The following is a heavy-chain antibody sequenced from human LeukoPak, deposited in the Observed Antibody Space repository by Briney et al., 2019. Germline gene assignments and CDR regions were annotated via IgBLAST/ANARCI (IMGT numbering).Heavy chain of an antibody. V-gene: IGHV3-72*01. J-gene: IGHJ6*03. CDR2: TRNKAKSYTT. D-gene: IGHD4-17*01. Sequence: GGSPRLSCAASGFTFSDHYMDWVRQAPGKGLEWVGRTRNKAKSYTTEYAASVKGRFTISRDDSRNSMSLQMNSLKIEDTAVYFCTRGASAVNTNYYYYMDVWGKGTTVTVSS. CDR3: TRGASAVNTNYYYYMDV. CDR1: GFTFSDHY.